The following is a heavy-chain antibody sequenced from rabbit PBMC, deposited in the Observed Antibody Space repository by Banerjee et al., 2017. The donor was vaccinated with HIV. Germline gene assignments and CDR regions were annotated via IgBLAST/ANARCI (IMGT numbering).Heavy chain of an antibody. CDR2: IDVGGSTNT. D-gene: IGHD2-1*01. V-gene: IGHV1S45*01. J-gene: IGHJ4*01. CDR3: ARTHDGDYDFNL. CDR1: GFSFSSSYY. Sequence: QEQLEESGGDLVKPGASLTLTCTASGFSFSSSYYMCWVRQAPGKGLEWIACIDVGGSTNTYYATWAKGRFTISKTSSTTVTLQMTSLTAADTATYFCARTHDGDYDFNLWGQGTLVTVS.